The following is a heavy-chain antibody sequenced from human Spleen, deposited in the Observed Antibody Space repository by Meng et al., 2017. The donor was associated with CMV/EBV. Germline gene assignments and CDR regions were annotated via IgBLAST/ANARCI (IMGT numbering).Heavy chain of an antibody. CDR2: IGTAGDT. V-gene: IGHV3-13*01. CDR1: GFTFSSYD. D-gene: IGHD1-26*01. CDR3: AKRGGGSYYYDRYYGLDV. J-gene: IGHJ6*02. Sequence: GESLKISCAASGFTFSSYDMHWVRQATGKGLEWVSAIGTAGDTYYPGSVKGRFTISGDNLKKTLHLQMNSLRAEDTAVYYCAKRGGGSYYYDRYYGLDVWGQGTTVTVSS.